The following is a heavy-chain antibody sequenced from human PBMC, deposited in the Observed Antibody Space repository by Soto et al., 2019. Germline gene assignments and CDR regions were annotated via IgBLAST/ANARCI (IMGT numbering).Heavy chain of an antibody. CDR3: AAAVPAEYVFPYYYMDV. J-gene: IGHJ6*03. Sequence: QVQLQESGPGLVKPSETLSLTCTVSGASISSYHWSWIRQTPGKGLEWIGYIYYSGSANYNPSLKSRVTFSVDTSKNQGYLKLSSVTAADTGVDYCAAAVPAEYVFPYYYMDVWGNGTKVTVSS. V-gene: IGHV4-59*01. D-gene: IGHD3-16*01. CDR1: GASISSYH. CDR2: IYYSGSA.